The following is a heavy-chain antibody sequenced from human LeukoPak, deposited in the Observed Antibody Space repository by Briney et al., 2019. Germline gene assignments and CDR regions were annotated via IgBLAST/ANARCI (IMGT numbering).Heavy chain of an antibody. Sequence: SETLSLTCTVSGGSISSYYWSWIRQPAGEGLGWIGRIFTSGSTTYNPYLTRRVAMSVDASNTQFSLKLSSVTSAATAVYYCARDWGTDSYGYVNGAFDIWGQGAMVTVSS. D-gene: IGHD5-18*01. CDR2: IFTSGST. CDR3: ARDWGTDSYGYVNGAFDI. J-gene: IGHJ3*02. V-gene: IGHV4-4*07. CDR1: GGSISSYY.